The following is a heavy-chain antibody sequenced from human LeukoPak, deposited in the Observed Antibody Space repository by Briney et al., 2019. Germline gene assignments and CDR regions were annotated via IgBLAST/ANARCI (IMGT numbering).Heavy chain of an antibody. CDR1: GGSISSYY. CDR3: ARVWYSSSYYYYYGMDV. CDR2: IYYSGST. J-gene: IGHJ6*02. D-gene: IGHD6-6*01. V-gene: IGHV4-59*01. Sequence: SETLSLTCTVSGGSISSYYWSWFRQPPGKGLEWIGYIYYSGSTNYNPSLKSRVTISVDTSKNQFSLKLSSVTAADTAVYYCARVWYSSSYYYYYGMDVWGQGTTVTVSS.